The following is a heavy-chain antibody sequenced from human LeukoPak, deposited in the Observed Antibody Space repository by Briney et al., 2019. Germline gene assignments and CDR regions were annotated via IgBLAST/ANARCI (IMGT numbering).Heavy chain of an antibody. J-gene: IGHJ4*02. CDR2: IPHSGST. CDR1: GYSISSGYY. V-gene: IGHV4-38-2*01. CDR3: ARVGGYSYGNYYFNY. Sequence: SSETLSLTCAVSGYSISSGYYWGWIRQPPGKGLDWIGSIPHSGSTYYNPSLRSRVTISIDTSKNQFSLRLNSVTATDAAVYYCARVGGYSYGNYYFNYWGQGTLVTVSS. D-gene: IGHD5-18*01.